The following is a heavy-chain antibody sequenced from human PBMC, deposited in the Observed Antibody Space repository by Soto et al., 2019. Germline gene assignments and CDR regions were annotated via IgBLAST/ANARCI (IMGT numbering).Heavy chain of an antibody. J-gene: IGHJ5*02. V-gene: IGHV5-10-1*01. CDR1: GYTFTRHL. Sequence: GEYLNRSCNGSGYTFTRHLIAWLLPLPGKGLDWMGRIDPRDSSGTYGLSCHGHGTLSAEKSISTAYLQWSSLKASDTAMYYCARLYCTASTCDSWFDPWGQGTMVTVNS. D-gene: IGHD2-2*01. CDR3: ARLYCTASTCDSWFDP. CDR2: IDPRDSSG.